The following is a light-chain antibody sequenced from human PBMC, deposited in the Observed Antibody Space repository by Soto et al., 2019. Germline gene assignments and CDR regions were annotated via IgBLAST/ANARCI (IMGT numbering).Light chain of an antibody. CDR1: SSDVGGYNY. CDR2: AVS. V-gene: IGLV2-14*01. J-gene: IGLJ2*01. CDR3: SSYTSSSTLEV. Sequence: QTALTQPASVYGSPGQSITISCTGTSSDVGGYNYVSWYQQHPGKAPKLMIYAVSNRPSGVSNRFSGSKSGNTASLTISGLQAEDEADYYCSSYTSSSTLEVFGGGTKLTVL.